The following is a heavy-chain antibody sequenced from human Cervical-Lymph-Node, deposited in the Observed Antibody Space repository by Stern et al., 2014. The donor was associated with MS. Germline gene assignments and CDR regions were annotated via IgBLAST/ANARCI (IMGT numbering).Heavy chain of an antibody. CDR1: GLTFSSHS. J-gene: IGHJ3*01. D-gene: IGHD3-16*01. CDR3: ASGGWGV. Sequence: EVQLVESGGGLVQPGGSLRLSCAASGLTFSSHSMHWVRQAPGKGLAWVSSISSSSTSIFYAASVKGRSTISRDDAKNSLYLQMNSLRVEDTAVYYCASGGWGVWGQGTMVTVSA. CDR2: ISSSSTSI. V-gene: IGHV3-21*01.